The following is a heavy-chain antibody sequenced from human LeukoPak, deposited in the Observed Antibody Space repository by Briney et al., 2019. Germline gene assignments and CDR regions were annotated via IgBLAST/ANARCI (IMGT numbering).Heavy chain of an antibody. J-gene: IGHJ6*03. Sequence: ASVKVSCKASGGTFSSYAISWVRQAPGQGLEWMGGIIPIFGTANYAQKFQGRVTITADKSTSTAYMELSSLRSEDTAVYYCAREDTMVRGVRLNYYYYYMDVWGKGTTVTVSS. CDR1: GGTFSSYA. D-gene: IGHD3-10*01. CDR2: IIPIFGTA. CDR3: AREDTMVRGVRLNYYYYYMDV. V-gene: IGHV1-69*06.